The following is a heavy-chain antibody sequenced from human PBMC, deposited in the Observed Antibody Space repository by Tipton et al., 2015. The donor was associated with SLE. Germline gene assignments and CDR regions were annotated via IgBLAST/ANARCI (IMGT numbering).Heavy chain of an antibody. CDR3: ARDLVVVPAAMGSVYYYGMDV. CDR2: MNPNSGNT. J-gene: IGHJ6*02. Sequence: QLVQSGPEVKKPGASVKVSCKASGYTFTSYDINWVRQATGQGLEWMGWMNPNSGNTGYAQKFQGRVTMTRNTSISTAYMELSSLRSEDTAVYYCARDLVVVPAAMGSVYYYGMDVWGQGTTVTVSS. V-gene: IGHV1-8*02. CDR1: GYTFTSYD. D-gene: IGHD2-2*01.